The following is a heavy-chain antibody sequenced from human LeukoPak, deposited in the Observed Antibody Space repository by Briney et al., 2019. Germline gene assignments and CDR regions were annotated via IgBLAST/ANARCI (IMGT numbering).Heavy chain of an antibody. V-gene: IGHV1-18*01. D-gene: IGHD4-17*01. CDR2: ISAYNGNT. CDR3: ARGGDYGDESDY. CDR1: GFTSSSYG. Sequence: GGSLRLSCAASGFTSSSYGMHWVRQAPGKGLEWMGWISAYNGNTNYAQKLQGRVTMTTDTSTSTAYMELRSLRSDDTAVYYCARGGDYGDESDYWGQGTLVTVSS. J-gene: IGHJ4*02.